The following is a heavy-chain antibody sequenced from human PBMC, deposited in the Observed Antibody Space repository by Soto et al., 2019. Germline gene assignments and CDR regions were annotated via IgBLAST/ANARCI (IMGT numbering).Heavy chain of an antibody. Sequence: QVQLVQSGTEVKRTGSSVKVSCKASGDSFATSTFSWVRQTPGQGLEWMGTIIPLLDTPDYAQKFQGSVTITADESTSTVYMELNSLRSDDAAVYYCARAVGTGVFDYWGQGTLVTGSS. J-gene: IGHJ4*02. CDR1: GDSFATST. CDR2: IIPLLDTP. V-gene: IGHV1-69*18. D-gene: IGHD1-1*01. CDR3: ARAVGTGVFDY.